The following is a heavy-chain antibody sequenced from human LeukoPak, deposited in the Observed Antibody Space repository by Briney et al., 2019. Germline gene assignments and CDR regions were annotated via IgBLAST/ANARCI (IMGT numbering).Heavy chain of an antibody. CDR2: ISAYNGNT. CDR3: ARVPAADIYNWFDP. Sequence: ASVKVSCKASGYTFTSYGISWVRQAPGQGLEWMGWISAYNGNTNYAQKLQGRVTMTTDTSTSTAYMELRSLRSDDTAVYYCARVPAADIYNWFDPWGQGTLVTVSS. D-gene: IGHD2-2*01. J-gene: IGHJ5*02. CDR1: GYTFTSYG. V-gene: IGHV1-18*01.